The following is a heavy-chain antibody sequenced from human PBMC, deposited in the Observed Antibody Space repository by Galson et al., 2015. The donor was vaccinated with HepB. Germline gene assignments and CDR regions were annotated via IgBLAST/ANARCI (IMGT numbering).Heavy chain of an antibody. J-gene: IGHJ4*02. D-gene: IGHD3-22*01. Sequence: TLSLTCTVSGGSISSGGYYWSWIRQHPGKGLEWIGYIYYSGSTYYNPSLKSRVTISVDTSKNQFSLKLSSVTAADTAVYYCARAPRNYYDSSGSQRGGYYFDYWGQGTLVTVSS. CDR2: IYYSGST. CDR1: GGSISSGGYY. CDR3: ARAPRNYYDSSGSQRGGYYFDY. V-gene: IGHV4-31*03.